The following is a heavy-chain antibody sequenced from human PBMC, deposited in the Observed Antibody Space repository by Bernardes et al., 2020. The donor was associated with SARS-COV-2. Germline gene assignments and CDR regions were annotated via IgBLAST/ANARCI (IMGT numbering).Heavy chain of an antibody. CDR3: AKDFSGSYYPGYFFDY. CDR2: ISSSGASI. V-gene: IGHV3-23*01. D-gene: IGHD1-26*01. CDR1: GFTFNEYA. J-gene: IGHJ4*02. Sequence: GGSLRLSCVASGFTFNEYAMNWVRQAPGKGLEWVSSISSSGASIYYPGSVQGRFTISRDNSKNTLYLQMNSLRPEDTAVYYCAKDFSGSYYPGYFFDYWGQGTLVTVSS.